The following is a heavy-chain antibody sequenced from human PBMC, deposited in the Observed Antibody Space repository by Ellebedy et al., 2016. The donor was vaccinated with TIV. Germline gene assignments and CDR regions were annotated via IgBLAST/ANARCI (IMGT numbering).Heavy chain of an antibody. CDR3: ARGQYGDYGVSPYGNWFDP. CDR2: IYYSGST. D-gene: IGHD4-17*01. CDR1: GGSISSGGYY. J-gene: IGHJ5*02. V-gene: IGHV4-31*03. Sequence: SETLSLTXTVSGGSISSGGYYWSWIRQHPGKGLEWIGYIYYSGSTYYNPSLKSRVTISVDTSKNQFSLKLSSVTAADTAVYYCARGQYGDYGVSPYGNWFDPWGQGTLVTVSS.